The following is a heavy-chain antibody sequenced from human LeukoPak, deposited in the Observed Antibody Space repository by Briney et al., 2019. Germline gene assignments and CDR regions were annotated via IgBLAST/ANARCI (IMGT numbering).Heavy chain of an antibody. Sequence: GGSVRLSCAASGFTVSSNYMSWVRQAPGKGLEWVSVLSSGGDAYYADSVKGRFITSRDNSKNTLYLQMNSLRAEDTAVYYCAKEKGYCGGGTCYSESDYWGQGTLVTVSS. CDR1: GFTVSSNY. J-gene: IGHJ4*02. D-gene: IGHD2-15*01. V-gene: IGHV3-53*01. CDR2: LSSGGDA. CDR3: AKEKGYCGGGTCYSESDY.